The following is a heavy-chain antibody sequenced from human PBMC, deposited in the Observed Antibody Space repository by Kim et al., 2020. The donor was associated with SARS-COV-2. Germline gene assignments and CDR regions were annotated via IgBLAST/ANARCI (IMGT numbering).Heavy chain of an antibody. CDR2: IYYSGST. V-gene: IGHV4-39*01. CDR1: GGSISSSSYY. D-gene: IGHD2-21*02. CDR3: ARHDCCGSRLTIADGKCFHP. Sequence: SETLSLTCTVSGGSISSSSYYWGWIRQPPGKGLEWIGNIYYSGSTYYNASLKSRVTISVDTSKNHFSLKLTSVTAADTAMYYCARHDCCGSRLTIADGKCFHPWGQGTLVTVSS. J-gene: IGHJ5*02.